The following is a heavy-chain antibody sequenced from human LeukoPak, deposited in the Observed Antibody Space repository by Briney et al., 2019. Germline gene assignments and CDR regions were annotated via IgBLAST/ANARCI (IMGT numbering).Heavy chain of an antibody. CDR3: ARAKYCSSTSCYRSWFDP. V-gene: IGHV3-30*04. D-gene: IGHD2-2*01. CDR2: ISYDGSNK. J-gene: IGHJ5*02. Sequence: GRSLRLSCAASGFTFSSYAMHWVRQAPGKGLEWVAVISYDGSNKYYADSVKGRFTISRDNSKNTLYLQMNSLRAEDTAVYYCARAKYCSSTSCYRSWFDPWGQGTLVTVSS. CDR1: GFTFSSYA.